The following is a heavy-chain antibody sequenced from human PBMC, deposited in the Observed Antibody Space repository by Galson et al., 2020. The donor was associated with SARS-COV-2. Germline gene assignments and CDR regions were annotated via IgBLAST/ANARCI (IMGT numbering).Heavy chain of an antibody. J-gene: IGHJ4*02. CDR2: SKNRRNSYTT. Sequence: TGGSLRLSCAASGFTLSDHYIDWVRQAPGKGLEWVASSKNRRNSYTTEYAASANGRFTISRDDSKNSLYLQMNSLKTEDTAVYYCVGWSDGSSDYWGQGTLVTVSS. D-gene: IGHD2-15*01. CDR1: GFTLSDHY. V-gene: IGHV3-72*01. CDR3: VGWSDGSSDY.